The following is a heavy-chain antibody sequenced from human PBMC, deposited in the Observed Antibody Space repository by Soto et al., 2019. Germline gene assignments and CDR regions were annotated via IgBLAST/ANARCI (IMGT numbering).Heavy chain of an antibody. D-gene: IGHD1-26*01. V-gene: IGHV3-23*01. CDR2: ISGSGGST. CDR1: GFTFSSYA. Sequence: GSLRLSCAASGFTFSSYAMSWVRQAPGKGLEWVSAISGSGGSTYYADSVKGRFTISRDNSKNTLYLQMNSLRAEDTAVYYCAKDLEWELLRVYYYGMDVWGQGTTVTVSS. CDR3: AKDLEWELLRVYYYGMDV. J-gene: IGHJ6*02.